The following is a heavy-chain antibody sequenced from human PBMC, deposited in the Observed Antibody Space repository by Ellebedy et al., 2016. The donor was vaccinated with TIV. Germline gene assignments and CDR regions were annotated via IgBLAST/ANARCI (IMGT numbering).Heavy chain of an antibody. CDR2: LYSSERP. D-gene: IGHD1-26*01. J-gene: IGHJ4*02. Sequence: MPSETLSLTCSVSGASVTSHYWSWIRQPAGKGLEWIGRLYSSERPSYNPSLKSRVTMSVDTAKNQCSLQLRFVTAADTAIYYCAREKFFAVGATSFDSWGQGALVTVSS. V-gene: IGHV4-4*07. CDR3: AREKFFAVGATSFDS. CDR1: GASVTSHY.